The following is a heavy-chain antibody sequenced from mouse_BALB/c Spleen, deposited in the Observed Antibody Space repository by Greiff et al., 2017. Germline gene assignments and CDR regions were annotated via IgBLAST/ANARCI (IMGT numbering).Heavy chain of an antibody. CDR2: ILPGSGST. J-gene: IGHJ4*01. D-gene: IGHD2-3*01. Sequence: QVQLQQPGAELMKPGASVKISCKATGYTFSSYWIEWVKQRPGHGLEWIGEILPGSGSTNYNEKFKGKATFTADTSSNTAYMQLSSLTSEDSAVYYCARWLLRYAMDYWGQGTSVTVSS. CDR3: ARWLLRYAMDY. CDR1: GYTFSSYW. V-gene: IGHV1-9*01.